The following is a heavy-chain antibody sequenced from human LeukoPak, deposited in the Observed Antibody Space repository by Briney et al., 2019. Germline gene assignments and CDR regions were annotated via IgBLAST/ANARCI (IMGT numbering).Heavy chain of an antibody. CDR3: ARGMAARGDFDY. J-gene: IGHJ4*02. V-gene: IGHV1-69*05. CDR2: IIPIFGTA. D-gene: IGHD6-6*01. Sequence: ASVKVSCKASGGTFSSYAISWVRQAPGQGLEWMGGIIPIFGTANYAQKFQGRVTITTDESTSTAYMELSSLRSEDTAVYYCARGMAARGDFDYWGQGTLVTVSS. CDR1: GGTFSSYA.